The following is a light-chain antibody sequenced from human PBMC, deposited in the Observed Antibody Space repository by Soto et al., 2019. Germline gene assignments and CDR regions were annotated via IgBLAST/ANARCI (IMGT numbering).Light chain of an antibody. CDR3: QQGHNWPLT. J-gene: IGKJ2*01. CDR2: SAS. Sequence: EIVMTQSPAPLSVAPGERAPLSCRASQSISTELAWYKQKPGQPPRLLIYSASNRATGVPARFTGSGSGSEFTLTICGLQSEDFAVYYCQQGHNWPLTFGQGTRLEI. V-gene: IGKV3-15*01. CDR1: QSISTE.